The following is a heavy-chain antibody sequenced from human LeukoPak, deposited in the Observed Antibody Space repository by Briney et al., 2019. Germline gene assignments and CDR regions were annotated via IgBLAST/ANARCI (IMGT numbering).Heavy chain of an antibody. CDR1: GFTFGSYW. V-gene: IGHV3-7*01. D-gene: IGHD2-2*01. CDR3: TRMAWRSRPFDY. J-gene: IGHJ4*02. CDR2: IKQDGGEM. Sequence: PGGSLRLSCAASGFTFGSYWISWVRQAPGKGLEWVANIKQDGGEMWYVDSVKGRFTISRDNAKNSVDLQMNSLRAEDTAVYYCTRMAWRSRPFDYWGQGILVIVSS.